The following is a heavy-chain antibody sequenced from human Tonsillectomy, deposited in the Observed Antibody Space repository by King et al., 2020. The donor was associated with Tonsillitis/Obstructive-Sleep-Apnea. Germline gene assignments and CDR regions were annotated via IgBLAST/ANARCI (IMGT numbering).Heavy chain of an antibody. V-gene: IGHV3-30*01. CDR3: AREHSSLDAFDI. D-gene: IGHD6-19*01. CDR1: GITCSSYA. J-gene: IGHJ3*02. Sequence: VQLVESGGGVVQPGRSLRLSCAASGITCSSYAMHWVRQAPGKGVELVADISYDGSNKKYADSVKGRFTISRDNSRNTLYLQMNSLRPEDTAVYYCAREHSSLDAFDIWGQGTMVTVSS. CDR2: ISYDGSNK.